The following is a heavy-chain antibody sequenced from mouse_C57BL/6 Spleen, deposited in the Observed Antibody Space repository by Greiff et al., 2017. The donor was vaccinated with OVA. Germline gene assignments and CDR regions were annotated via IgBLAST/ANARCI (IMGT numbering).Heavy chain of an antibody. CDR2: IDPETGGT. D-gene: IGHD4-1*01. CDR3: TREGKNWDVFAY. CDR1: GYTFTDYE. V-gene: IGHV1-15*01. Sequence: VQRVESGAELVRPGASVTLSCKASGYTFTDYEMHWVKQTPVHGLEWIGAIDPETGGTAYNQKFKGKAILTADKSSSTAYMELRSLTSEDSAVYYCTREGKNWDVFAYWGQGTLVTVSA. J-gene: IGHJ3*01.